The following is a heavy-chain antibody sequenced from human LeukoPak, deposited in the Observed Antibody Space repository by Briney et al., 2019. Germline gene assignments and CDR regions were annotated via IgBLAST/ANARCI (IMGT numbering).Heavy chain of an antibody. CDR1: GYTFTSYG. CDR3: ARDRVATISYYYYGMDV. D-gene: IGHD5-12*01. Sequence: ASVNVSCKASGYTFTSYGISWVRQAPGQGLEWMGWISAYNGNTNYAQKLQGRVTMSTDTSTSTAYMELRSLRSDDTAVYYCARDRVATISYYYYGMDVWGQGTTVTVSS. CDR2: ISAYNGNT. J-gene: IGHJ6*02. V-gene: IGHV1-18*01.